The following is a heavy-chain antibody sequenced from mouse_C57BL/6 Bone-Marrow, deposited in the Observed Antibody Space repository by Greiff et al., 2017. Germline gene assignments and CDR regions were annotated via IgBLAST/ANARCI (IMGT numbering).Heavy chain of an antibody. V-gene: IGHV1-15*01. CDR3: TREGIYYVYDGGGPAWFAY. Sequence: VQLQQSGAELVRPGASVTLSCKASGYTFTDYEMHWVKQTPVHGLEWIGAIDPETGGTAYNQKFKGKAILTADKSSSTAYMELRSLTSEDSAVYYCTREGIYYVYDGGGPAWFAYWGQGTLVTVSA. D-gene: IGHD2-2*01. J-gene: IGHJ3*01. CDR2: IDPETGGT. CDR1: GYTFTDYE.